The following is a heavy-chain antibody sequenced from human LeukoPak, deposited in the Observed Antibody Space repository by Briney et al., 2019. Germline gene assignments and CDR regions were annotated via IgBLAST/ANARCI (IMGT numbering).Heavy chain of an antibody. CDR1: NASIYSSNYY. V-gene: IGHV4-39*01. CDR2: IYYSGNT. J-gene: IGHJ4*02. D-gene: IGHD2-21*02. Sequence: LSLTCTVSNASIYSSNYYWGWIRQPPGKGLEWIGSIYYSGNTYYNSSLKSRVTISVDTPKNQFSLKLRSLTAADTAVYYCARAAYCGGDCYLFDYWGQGTLVTVFS. CDR3: ARAAYCGGDCYLFDY.